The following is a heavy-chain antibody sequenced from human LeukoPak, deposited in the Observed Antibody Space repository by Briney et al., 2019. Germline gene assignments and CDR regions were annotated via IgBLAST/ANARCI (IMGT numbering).Heavy chain of an antibody. CDR3: AKAAIRVGATGFLSPAPDAFDI. J-gene: IGHJ3*02. Sequence: GGSLRLSCAASGFTFSSYAMSWVRQAPGKGLEWFSAISGSGGSTYYADSVKGRFTISRDNSKNTLYLQMNSLRAEDTAVYYCAKAAIRVGATGFLSPAPDAFDIWGQGTMVTVSS. V-gene: IGHV3-23*01. CDR1: GFTFSSYA. D-gene: IGHD1-26*01. CDR2: ISGSGGST.